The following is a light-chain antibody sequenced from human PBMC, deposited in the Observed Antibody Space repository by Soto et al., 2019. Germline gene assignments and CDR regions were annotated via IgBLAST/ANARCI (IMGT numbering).Light chain of an antibody. Sequence: DIQMTQSPSSLSTSLGDRVTITCQASQDISDNVKWYQQKQRKAPKVLISDVSNLETGVSSRFSGSGSGTDFTFTISSLQAEDVATYYCQRYDDLPITFGQGTRLEI. CDR2: DVS. CDR1: QDISDN. J-gene: IGKJ5*01. V-gene: IGKV1-33*01. CDR3: QRYDDLPIT.